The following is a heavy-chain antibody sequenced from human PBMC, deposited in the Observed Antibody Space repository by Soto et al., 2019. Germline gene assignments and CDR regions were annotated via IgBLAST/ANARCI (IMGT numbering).Heavy chain of an antibody. J-gene: IGHJ5*02. D-gene: IGHD1-26*01. CDR2: ISYDGSNK. CDR1: GLTFSSYA. V-gene: IGHV3-30-3*01. Sequence: GGSLRLSYAASGLTFSSYAMNWVRQAPGKGLEWVAVISYDGSNKYYADPVKGRFTISRDNSKNTLYLQMNSLRVEDTAAYYCARTEGVVGVRSRWFDPWGQGTLVTVSS. CDR3: ARTEGVVGVRSRWFDP.